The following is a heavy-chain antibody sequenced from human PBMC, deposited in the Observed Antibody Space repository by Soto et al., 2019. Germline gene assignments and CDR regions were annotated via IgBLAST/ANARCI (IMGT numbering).Heavy chain of an antibody. CDR2: ISSSSSKI. Sequence: EVQLVESRGGLVQPGGSLRLSCAASGFIFSSYSMNWVRQAPGKGLEWVSYISSSSSKIFYADPVKGRFTISRDNARNSLYLQMNSLRDEDTAVYYCARYHDYGDYDAKAGDYSGQGTLVTVSS. D-gene: IGHD4-17*01. J-gene: IGHJ4*02. CDR3: ARYHDYGDYDAKAGDY. V-gene: IGHV3-48*02. CDR1: GFIFSSYS.